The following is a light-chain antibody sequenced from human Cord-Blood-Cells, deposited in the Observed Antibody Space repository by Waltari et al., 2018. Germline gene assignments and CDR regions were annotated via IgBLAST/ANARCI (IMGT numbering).Light chain of an antibody. V-gene: IGKV4-1*01. CDR2: WAS. Sequence: DIVMTQSPDSLAVSLGEGATINCKSSQSVLYSSNNKNYLAWYQQKPGQPPKLLIYWASTRESGVPDRFSVSGSGTDFTLTISSLQAEDVAVYYCQQYYSTPRTFGQGTKVEIK. J-gene: IGKJ1*01. CDR1: QSVLYSSNNKNY. CDR3: QQYYSTPRT.